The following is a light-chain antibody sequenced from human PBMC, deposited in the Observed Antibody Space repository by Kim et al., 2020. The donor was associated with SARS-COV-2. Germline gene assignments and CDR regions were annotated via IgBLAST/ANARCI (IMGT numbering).Light chain of an antibody. CDR2: AAS. J-gene: IGKJ4*01. Sequence: TVGDRDTISCRASKVSSKYLAWYQQKPGKGPKLLIYAASSMQSGVPSRFSGSGSGTDFTLTISSLQPEDVASYYCQKYNSAPVTFGGGTKVDIK. CDR3: QKYNSAPVT. CDR1: KVSSKY. V-gene: IGKV1-27*01.